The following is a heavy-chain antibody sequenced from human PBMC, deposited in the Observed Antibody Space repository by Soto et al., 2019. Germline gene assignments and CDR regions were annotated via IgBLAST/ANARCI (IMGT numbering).Heavy chain of an antibody. J-gene: IGHJ4*02. CDR2: ISGSGKTI. D-gene: IGHD3-10*01. CDR3: ARDYYTSGSYYNFVAY. Sequence: TGGSLRLSCAASGFIFNDYYMIWLRQAPGKGLEWVSKISGSGKTIYYADSVKGRFTISRDNAKNSLFLQMNSLRAEDTAVYFCARDYYTSGSYYNFVAYWGQGALVTVSS. V-gene: IGHV3-11*01. CDR1: GFIFNDYY.